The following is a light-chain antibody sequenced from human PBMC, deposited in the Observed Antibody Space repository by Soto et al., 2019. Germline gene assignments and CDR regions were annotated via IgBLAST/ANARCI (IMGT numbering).Light chain of an antibody. J-gene: IGKJ4*01. CDR2: KAS. CDR1: ESISSW. CDR3: QPYNNWPLN. Sequence: IQMTQSPSARAGSVGGRVTSTCRASESISSWLAWYQQKPGKAPKLLIYKASTLESGVPSRFSGSGSGTDFTLTINSLQSEDFAVYYCQPYNNWPLNCGGGTKGDIK. V-gene: IGKV1-5*03.